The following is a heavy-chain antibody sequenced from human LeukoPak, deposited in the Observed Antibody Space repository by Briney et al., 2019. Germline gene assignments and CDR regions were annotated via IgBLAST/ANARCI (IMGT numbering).Heavy chain of an antibody. D-gene: IGHD3-22*01. CDR2: ISAYNGNT. J-gene: IGHJ5*02. V-gene: IGHV1-18*04. CDR1: GYTFTGYY. CDR3: ARAVGNYYDSSGYCWFDP. Sequence: ASVKVSCKASGYTFTGYYMHWVRQAPGQGLEWMGWISAYNGNTNYAQKLQGRVTMTTDTSTSTAYMELRSLRSDDTAVYYCARAVGNYYDSSGYCWFDPWGQGTLVTVSS.